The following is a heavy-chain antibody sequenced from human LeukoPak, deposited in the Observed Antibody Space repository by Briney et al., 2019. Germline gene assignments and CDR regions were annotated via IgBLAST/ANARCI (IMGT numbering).Heavy chain of an antibody. D-gene: IGHD3-22*01. CDR2: ISASGGVT. CDR1: GFTFSSYA. V-gene: IGHV3-23*01. CDR3: AKKPGYYASSDYSYFDS. J-gene: IGHJ4*02. Sequence: GGSLRLSCAASGFTFSSYAMSWVRQAPGKGLEWVSGISASGGVTDYVDSVEGRFTISRDNSKNTLTLQMESLRGDDTAVYYCAKKPGYYASSDYSYFDSWGQGTLVTVSS.